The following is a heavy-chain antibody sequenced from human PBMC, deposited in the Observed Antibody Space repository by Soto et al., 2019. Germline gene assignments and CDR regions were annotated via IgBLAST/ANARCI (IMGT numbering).Heavy chain of an antibody. D-gene: IGHD2-21*01. J-gene: IGHJ6*02. Sequence: QVQLVQSGAEVKKPGSSVKVSCKASGGTFSSYAISWVRQAPGQGLEWMGGIIPIFGTANYAQKFQGRVTITADESTSTAYMELSSLRSEDTAVYYCAESGRHMVALPGHSMDVWGQGTTVTVSS. CDR1: GGTFSSYA. V-gene: IGHV1-69*01. CDR3: AESGRHMVALPGHSMDV. CDR2: IIPIFGTA.